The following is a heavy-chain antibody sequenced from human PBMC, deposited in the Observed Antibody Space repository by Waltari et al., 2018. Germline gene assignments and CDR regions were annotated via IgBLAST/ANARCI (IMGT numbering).Heavy chain of an antibody. CDR3: ARSGYE. Sequence: QVQLQESGPGRAQPSETLSLNGAVSGYSISSGYYWGWIRQPPGKGLEWIGSIYHRGSTYYNPSLKSRVTISVDTSKTQFSLKLSSVTAADTAVYYCARSGYEWGQGTLVTVSS. CDR2: IYHRGST. D-gene: IGHD5-12*01. J-gene: IGHJ4*02. CDR1: GYSISSGYY. V-gene: IGHV4-38-2*01.